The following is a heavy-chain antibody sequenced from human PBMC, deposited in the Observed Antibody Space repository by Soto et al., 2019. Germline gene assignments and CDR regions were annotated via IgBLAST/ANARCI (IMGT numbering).Heavy chain of an antibody. Sequence: SVKVSCKDSGRIVSSYTISWVRQAPGQGLEWMGWISAYNGNTKYVQKFQGRVTMTTDTSTSTAYMELRSLRSDDTAVSYCARDAAAGLNDYWGQGTLVTVSS. CDR3: ARDAAAGLNDY. D-gene: IGHD6-13*01. CDR2: ISAYNGNT. V-gene: IGHV1-18*01. J-gene: IGHJ4*02. CDR1: GRIVSSYT.